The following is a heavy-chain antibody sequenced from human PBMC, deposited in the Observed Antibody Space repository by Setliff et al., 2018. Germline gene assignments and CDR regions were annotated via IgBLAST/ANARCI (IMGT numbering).Heavy chain of an antibody. CDR3: ARSPSSGAYWNPRPFYSDY. D-gene: IGHD1-26*01. J-gene: IGHJ4*02. Sequence: PSETLSLTCTVSGGSISSNSHYWGWIRQPPGKGLEWIGSIHYSGSTYYNPSLESRVTISVDTSKNHFSLKVNSVTAADTALYYCARSPSSGAYWNPRPFYSDYWGQGTLVTVSS. CDR1: GGSISSNSHY. CDR2: IHYSGST. V-gene: IGHV4-39*02.